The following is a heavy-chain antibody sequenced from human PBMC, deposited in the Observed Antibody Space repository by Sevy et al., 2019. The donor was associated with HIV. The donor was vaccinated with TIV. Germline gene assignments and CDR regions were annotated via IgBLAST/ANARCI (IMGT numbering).Heavy chain of an antibody. CDR2: ISSDGTNK. CDR3: AKEGSYYDSRGHDWFDP. V-gene: IGHV3-30*18. Sequence: GGSLRLSCVASGFPLRTYVMHWIRQAPGKRLEWVALISSDGTNKNYADSVKGRFTISRDNSKNTLYLQMNSPRVEDTAMYYCAKEGSYYDSRGHDWFDPWGQGTLVTVSS. D-gene: IGHD3-22*01. J-gene: IGHJ5*02. CDR1: GFPLRTYV.